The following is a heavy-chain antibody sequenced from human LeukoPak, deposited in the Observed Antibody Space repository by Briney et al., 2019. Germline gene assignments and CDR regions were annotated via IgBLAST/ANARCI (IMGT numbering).Heavy chain of an antibody. J-gene: IGHJ4*02. D-gene: IGHD6-13*01. CDR2: VSSDGSIK. CDR3: ARGYSSSWLGYFDY. Sequence: GGSLRLSCVASGFTFSSYGIHWVRQAPGKGLEWVAVVSSDGSIKYNADSVKGRFTISRDTSKNTVYLQMNSLGAEDTAFYYCARGYSSSWLGYFDYWGQGTLVTVSS. V-gene: IGHV3-30*03. CDR1: GFTFSSYG.